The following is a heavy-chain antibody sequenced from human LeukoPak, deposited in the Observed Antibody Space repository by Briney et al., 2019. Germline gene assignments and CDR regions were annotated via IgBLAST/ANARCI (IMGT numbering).Heavy chain of an antibody. D-gene: IGHD4-17*01. Sequence: SETLSLTCTVSGGSISSYYWSWIRQPPGKGLEWIGYIYYSGSTNCNPSLKSRVTISVDTSKNQFSLKLRSVTAADTAVYYCARGSGDYARADYWGQGTLVTVSS. V-gene: IGHV4-59*01. CDR3: ARGSGDYARADY. J-gene: IGHJ4*02. CDR1: GGSISSYY. CDR2: IYYSGST.